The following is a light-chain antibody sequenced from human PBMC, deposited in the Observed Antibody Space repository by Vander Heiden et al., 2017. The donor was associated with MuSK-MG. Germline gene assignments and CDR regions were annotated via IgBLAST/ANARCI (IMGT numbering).Light chain of an antibody. CDR2: KDS. CDR3: QEWDSSTVV. Sequence: SYELTQPPSVSVSPGQTASITCSGDKLGDKYACWYQQKPGQSLVLVIYKDSKRPSGIPERFSGSNSGNTATLTISGTQAMDEADYYCQEWDSSTVVFGGGTKLTVL. V-gene: IGLV3-1*01. J-gene: IGLJ2*01. CDR1: KLGDKY.